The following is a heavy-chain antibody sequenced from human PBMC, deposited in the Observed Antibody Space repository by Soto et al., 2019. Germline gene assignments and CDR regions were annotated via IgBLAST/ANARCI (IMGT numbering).Heavy chain of an antibody. CDR1: GFTFSSYW. D-gene: IGHD4-17*01. CDR3: ARPGPNYVDFSDL. V-gene: IGHV3-7*03. Sequence: EVQLVESGGGLVQPGGSLRLSCAASGFTFSSYWMSWVRQAPGKGLEWVANIKQDGSEKYYVDSVKGRFTISRDNAKNSLYLQMNSLRVEDTAVYYCARPGPNYVDFSDLWGQGALVTVSS. CDR2: IKQDGSEK. J-gene: IGHJ5*02.